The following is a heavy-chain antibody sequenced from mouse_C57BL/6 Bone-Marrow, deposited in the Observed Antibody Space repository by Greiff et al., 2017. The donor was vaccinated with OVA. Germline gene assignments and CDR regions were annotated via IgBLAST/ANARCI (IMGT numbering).Heavy chain of an antibody. CDR1: GYTFTSYW. V-gene: IGHV1-64*01. Sequence: VQLQQPGAELVKPGASVKLSCKTSGYTFTSYWMHWVKQRPGQGLEWIGMIHPNSGSTHYNEKFKSKATLTVDKSSSTAYMQLSSLTSEDSAVYYCARGGFYYSNYVGWYFDVWGTGTTVTVSS. CDR2: IHPNSGST. CDR3: ARGGFYYSNYVGWYFDV. J-gene: IGHJ1*03. D-gene: IGHD2-5*01.